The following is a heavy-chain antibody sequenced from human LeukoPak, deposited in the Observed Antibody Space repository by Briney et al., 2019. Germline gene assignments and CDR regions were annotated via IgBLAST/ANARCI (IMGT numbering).Heavy chain of an antibody. V-gene: IGHV1-2*02. D-gene: IGHD5-18*01. CDR2: LNPNSGGT. Sequence: ASVKVSCKASGYSFTAYYIHWVRQAPGQGLECMGWLNPNSGGTGSAQKFQGRVTMTRDTSISTAYMELSGLTSDDAAVYYCARTQAYNFGYVDYWGQGTLDTVSS. CDR3: ARTQAYNFGYVDY. J-gene: IGHJ4*02. CDR1: GYSFTAYY.